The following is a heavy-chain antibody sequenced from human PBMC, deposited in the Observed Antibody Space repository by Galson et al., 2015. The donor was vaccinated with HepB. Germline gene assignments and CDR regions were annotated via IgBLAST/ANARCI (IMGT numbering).Heavy chain of an antibody. CDR3: SRAGTLPRAVSWFDP. CDR2: IIPILGIA. J-gene: IGHJ5*02. CDR1: GGTFSSYN. V-gene: IGHV1-69*02. Sequence: SVKVSCKASGGTFSSYNISWVRQAPGQGLEWMGRIIPILGIANYAQKFQGRVTMTADTATSTSYMELRSLRSYDTAVYYCSRAGTLPRAVSWFDPWGQVTPVTVSS. D-gene: IGHD1-1*01.